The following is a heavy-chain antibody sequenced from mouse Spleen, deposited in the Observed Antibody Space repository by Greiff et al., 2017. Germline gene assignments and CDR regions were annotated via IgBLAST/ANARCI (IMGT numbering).Heavy chain of an antibody. J-gene: IGHJ2*01. Sequence: VQLQQSGPVLVKPGASVKMSCKASGYTFTDYYMNWVKQSHGKSLEWIGVINPYNGGTSYNQKFKGKATLTVDKSSSTAYMELNSLTSEDSAVYYCARRRGDITTVVALDYWGQGTTLTVSS. CDR2: INPYNGGT. CDR1: GYTFTDYY. CDR3: ARRRGDITTVVALDY. V-gene: IGHV1-19*01. D-gene: IGHD1-1*01.